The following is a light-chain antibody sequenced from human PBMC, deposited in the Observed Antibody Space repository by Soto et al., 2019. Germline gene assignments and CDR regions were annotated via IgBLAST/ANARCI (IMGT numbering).Light chain of an antibody. Sequence: QPVLTQSPSASASLGASVKLTCTLSSGHSSYAIAWHQQQPEKGPRYLMNVNSDGSHSKGDGIPDRFSGSSSGAERYLTISSLQSEDEADYNCQTWGTGIVVFGGGTKLTVL. CDR1: SGHSSYA. V-gene: IGLV4-69*01. CDR2: VNSDGSH. J-gene: IGLJ2*01. CDR3: QTWGTGIVV.